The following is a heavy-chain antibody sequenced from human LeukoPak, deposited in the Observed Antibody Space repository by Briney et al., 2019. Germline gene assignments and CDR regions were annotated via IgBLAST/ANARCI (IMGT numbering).Heavy chain of an antibody. CDR2: ISYDGSNK. V-gene: IGHV3-30-3*01. J-gene: IGHJ4*02. CDR1: GFTFSSYA. Sequence: GGSLRLSCAASGFTFSSYAMHWVRQAPGMGPEWVAVISYDGSNKYYADSVKGRFTISRDNSKNTLYLQMNSLRAEDTAVYYCARDRGRDGYNYPFDYWGQGTLVTVSS. CDR3: ARDRGRDGYNYPFDY. D-gene: IGHD5-24*01.